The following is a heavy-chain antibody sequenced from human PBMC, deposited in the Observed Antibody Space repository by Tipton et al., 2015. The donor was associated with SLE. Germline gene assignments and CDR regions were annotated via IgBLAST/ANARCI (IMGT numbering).Heavy chain of an antibody. CDR2: VNHSRNT. CDR3: ARDQVGVGDFDY. D-gene: IGHD3-16*01. J-gene: IGHJ4*02. V-gene: IGHV4-34*01. CDR1: GGSFSGYS. Sequence: LRLSCAAYGGSFSGYSWNWIRQPPGKGLEWIGGVNHSRNTIYNPSLKSRVTISRDPSKNQFSLKLISATAADTAVYYCARDQVGVGDFDYWSQGTLVTASS.